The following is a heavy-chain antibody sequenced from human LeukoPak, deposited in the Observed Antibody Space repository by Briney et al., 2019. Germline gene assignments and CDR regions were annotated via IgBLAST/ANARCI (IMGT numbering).Heavy chain of an antibody. CDR2: ISYDGSNK. CDR1: GFTFGSYA. CDR3: ARERLDSSGYYYGYFQR. D-gene: IGHD3-22*01. J-gene: IGHJ1*01. Sequence: GGSLRLSCAASGFTFGSYAMHWVRQAPGKGLEWVAVISYDGSNKYYADSVKGRFTISRDNSKNTLYLQMNSLRAEDTAVCYCARERLDSSGYYYGYFQRWGQGTLVTVSS. V-gene: IGHV3-30-3*01.